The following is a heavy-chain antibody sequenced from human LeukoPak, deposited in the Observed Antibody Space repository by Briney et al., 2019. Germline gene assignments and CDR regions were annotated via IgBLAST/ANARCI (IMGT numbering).Heavy chain of an antibody. CDR2: IRYDGSNK. Sequence: GGSLRLSCAASGFTFSSYGMHWVRQAPGKGLEWVAFIRYDGSNKYYADSVKGRFTISRDNSKNTLYLQMNSLRAEDTAVYYCAKTTKGSCSGGSCYSRFFDYWGQGTLVTVSS. CDR3: AKTTKGSCSGGSCYSRFFDY. J-gene: IGHJ4*02. D-gene: IGHD2-15*01. CDR1: GFTFSSYG. V-gene: IGHV3-30*02.